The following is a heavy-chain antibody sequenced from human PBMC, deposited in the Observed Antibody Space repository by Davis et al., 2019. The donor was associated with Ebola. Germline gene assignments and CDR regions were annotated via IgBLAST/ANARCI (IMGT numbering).Heavy chain of an antibody. CDR3: TSDDTSIAAAGADY. J-gene: IGHJ4*02. D-gene: IGHD6-13*01. CDR2: IRSKANSYAI. V-gene: IGHV3-73*01. CDR1: GFTFSGSA. Sequence: GESLKISCAASGFTFSGSAMHWVRQASGKGLEWVGRIRSKANSYAIAYAASVKGRFTISRDDSKNTAYLQMNSLKTEDTAVYYCTSDDTSIAAAGADYWGQGTLVTVSS.